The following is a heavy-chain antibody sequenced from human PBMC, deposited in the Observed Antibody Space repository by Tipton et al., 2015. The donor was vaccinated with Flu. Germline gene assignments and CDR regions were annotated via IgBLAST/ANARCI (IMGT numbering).Heavy chain of an antibody. J-gene: IGHJ4*02. CDR3: ARNRNYGGNILLY. Sequence: TLSLTCAVYGGSFSGYYWSWIRQPPGKGLEWIGEINHSGSTNYNPSLKSRVTISVDTSKNQFSLKLSSVTAADTAVYYCARNRNYGGNILLYWGQGTLVTVSS. CDR1: GGSFSGYY. V-gene: IGHV4-34*01. D-gene: IGHD4-23*01. CDR2: INHSGST.